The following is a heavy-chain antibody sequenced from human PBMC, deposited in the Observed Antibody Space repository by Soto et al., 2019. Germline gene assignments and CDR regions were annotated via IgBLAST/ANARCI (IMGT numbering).Heavy chain of an antibody. Sequence: EVQLVESGGGLVQPGGSLRLSCAASGFTVSSNYMSWVRQAPGKGLEWVSVIYSGGSTYYADSVKGRFTISRHNSKNTLYLQMNSLRAKDTAVYYCASEAVSHNWAFDIWGQGTMVTVSS. D-gene: IGHD1-20*01. CDR1: GFTVSSNY. J-gene: IGHJ3*02. CDR3: ASEAVSHNWAFDI. V-gene: IGHV3-53*04. CDR2: IYSGGST.